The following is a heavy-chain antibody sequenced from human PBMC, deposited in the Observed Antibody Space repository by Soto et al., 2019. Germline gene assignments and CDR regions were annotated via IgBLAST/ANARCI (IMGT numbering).Heavy chain of an antibody. CDR1: GGSISSGGYY. D-gene: IGHD2-15*01. CDR2: IYYSGST. J-gene: IGHJ4*02. V-gene: IGHV4-31*03. Sequence: QVQLQESGPGLVKPSQTLSLTCTVSGGSISSGGYYWSWIRQHPGKGLEWIGYIYYSGSTYYNPSLKGRGTRAVDTSKNQFSVKLSSVTAADTAVYYCARELGYCSGGSGYAGAVDYWGQGTLVTVSS. CDR3: ARELGYCSGGSGYAGAVDY.